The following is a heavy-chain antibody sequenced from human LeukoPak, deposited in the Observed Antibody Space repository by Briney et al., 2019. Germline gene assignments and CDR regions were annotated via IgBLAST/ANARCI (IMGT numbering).Heavy chain of an antibody. Sequence: SETLSLTCTVSGGSISSPGSFWSWIRQPAGTGLEWIGRIYNTGRTNYNPSLKSRVVISVDKSKNHFSLNLSSVTAADTAIYYCARDLVGVVGGLPYWYFDLWGRGTLVSVSS. V-gene: IGHV4-61*02. D-gene: IGHD2-15*01. CDR2: IYNTGRT. CDR1: GGSISSPGSF. CDR3: ARDLVGVVGGLPYWYFDL. J-gene: IGHJ2*01.